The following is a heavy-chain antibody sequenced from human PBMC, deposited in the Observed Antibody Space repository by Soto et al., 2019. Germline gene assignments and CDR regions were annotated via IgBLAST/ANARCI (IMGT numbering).Heavy chain of an antibody. CDR3: AKDPTIFGDYYYGMDV. CDR2: ISYDGSNK. V-gene: IGHV3-30*18. Sequence: GESLKISCAASGFTFSSYGMHWVRQAPGKGLEWVAVISYDGSNKYYADSVKGRFTISRDNSKNTLYLQMNSLRAEDTAVYYCAKDPTIFGDYYYGMDVWGQGTTVTVSS. J-gene: IGHJ6*02. D-gene: IGHD3-3*01. CDR1: GFTFSSYG.